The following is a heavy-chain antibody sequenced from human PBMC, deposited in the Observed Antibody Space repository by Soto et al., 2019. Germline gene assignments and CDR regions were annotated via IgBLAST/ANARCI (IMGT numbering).Heavy chain of an antibody. J-gene: IGHJ5*02. CDR3: TVRGGWLGP. CDR1: GLTFNDVW. Sequence: DVQLVESGGGFVKPGGSLRLSCAASGLTFNDVWMSWVRQAPGKGLEWVGRIKTKAEGETTDYAAPVKGRFTISRDDSKNIVHLEMNNLKTEDTAVYYCTVRGGWLGPWGQGMLVTVSS. V-gene: IGHV3-15*01. D-gene: IGHD3-22*01. CDR2: IKTKAEGETT.